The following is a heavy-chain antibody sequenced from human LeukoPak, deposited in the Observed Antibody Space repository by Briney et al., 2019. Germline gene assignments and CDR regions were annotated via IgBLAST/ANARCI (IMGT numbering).Heavy chain of an antibody. CDR2: IRGGGTSE. CDR3: ARDPNGDYIGAFDM. J-gene: IGHJ3*02. Sequence: GGSLRLSCTASGFTFSDYAMRWVRQAQGKGPEWVSAIRGGGTSEFYADSVKGRFRISRDNSKDTLFLQMNSLRAEDTAVYYCARDPNGDYIGAFDMWGPGTMVTVSS. D-gene: IGHD4-17*01. V-gene: IGHV3-23*01. CDR1: GFTFSDYA.